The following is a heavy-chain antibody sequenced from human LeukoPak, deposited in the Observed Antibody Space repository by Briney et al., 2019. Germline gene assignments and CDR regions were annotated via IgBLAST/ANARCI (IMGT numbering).Heavy chain of an antibody. CDR2: IKSKTDGGTT. D-gene: IGHD3-10*01. CDR1: RFTFSNAW. J-gene: IGHJ4*02. V-gene: IGHV3-15*01. CDR3: TTDILWFAEVEPLHPDY. Sequence: TAGGSLRLSCAASRFTFSNAWMNWVRQAPGKGLEWVGRIKSKTDGGTTDYAAPVKGRFTISRDDSKNTLYLQMNSLKTEDTAVYYCTTDILWFAEVEPLHPDYWGQGTLVTVSS.